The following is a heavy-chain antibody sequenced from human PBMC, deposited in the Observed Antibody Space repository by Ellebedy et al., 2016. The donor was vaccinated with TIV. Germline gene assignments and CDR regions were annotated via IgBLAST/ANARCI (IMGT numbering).Heavy chain of an antibody. Sequence: MPSETLSLTCTVSGGSISSSSFNWGWIRQPPGKGLEWIGTIWHTGTSWYNTSLESRLTVSVDTSKNQFSMKLSSLSAADTALYYCVRRGGNAFEIWGQGTKVTVSS. D-gene: IGHD3-16*01. CDR1: GGSISSSSFN. CDR3: VRRGGNAFEI. J-gene: IGHJ3*02. V-gene: IGHV4-39*07. CDR2: IWHTGTS.